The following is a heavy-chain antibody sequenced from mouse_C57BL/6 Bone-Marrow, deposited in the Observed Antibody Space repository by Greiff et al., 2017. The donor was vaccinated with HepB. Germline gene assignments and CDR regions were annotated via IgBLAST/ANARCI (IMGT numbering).Heavy chain of an antibody. J-gene: IGHJ3*01. V-gene: IGHV14-4*01. CDR1: GFNIKDDY. D-gene: IGHD3-3*01. Sequence: VQLQQSGAELVRPGASVKLSCTASGFNIKDDYLHWVKQRPEQGLEWIGWIDPENGDTEYASKFQGKATITADTSSNTAYLQLSSLTSEDTAVYYCTTWGLRGFAYWGQGTLVTVSA. CDR3: TTWGLRGFAY. CDR2: IDPENGDT.